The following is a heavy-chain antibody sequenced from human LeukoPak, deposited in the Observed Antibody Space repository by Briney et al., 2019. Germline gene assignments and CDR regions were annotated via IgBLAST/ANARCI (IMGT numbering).Heavy chain of an antibody. CDR3: ARENYGESVNFDY. Sequence: ASVKVSCKASGYTFTGYYMHWVRQAPGQGLEWMGWINPNSGGTNYAQKFQGRVTMTRDTSISTAYMELSRLRSDDTAVYYCARENYGESVNFDYWGQGTLVTVSS. J-gene: IGHJ4*02. D-gene: IGHD4-17*01. V-gene: IGHV1-2*02. CDR2: INPNSGGT. CDR1: GYTFTGYY.